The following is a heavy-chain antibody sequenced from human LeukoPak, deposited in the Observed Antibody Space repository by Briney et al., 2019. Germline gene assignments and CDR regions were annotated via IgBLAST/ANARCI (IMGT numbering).Heavy chain of an antibody. CDR3: ANAGVVTTMILFDY. V-gene: IGHV3-23*01. CDR2: ISGIGGST. CDR1: GFTFSSYA. Sequence: QAGGSLRLSCAASGFTFSSYAMSWVRQAPGKGLEWVAAISGIGGSTYYADSVKGRFTISRDNSKNTLYLQMNSLRAEDTAVYYCANAGVVTTMILFDYWGQGTLVTVSS. D-gene: IGHD4-23*01. J-gene: IGHJ4*02.